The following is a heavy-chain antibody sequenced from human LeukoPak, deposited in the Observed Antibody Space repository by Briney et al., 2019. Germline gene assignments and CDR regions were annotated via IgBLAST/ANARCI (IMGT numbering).Heavy chain of an antibody. J-gene: IGHJ5*02. Sequence: SETLSLTCTLSGGSLSNYYWSWIRQPPGKGLEWIGYMYYSGSTNYNPSLKSRVTMSVDTSKNQFSLKLNSVTAADTAVYYCASLSEYCSAGSCYLGWFDPWGQGTLVTVSS. CDR3: ASLSEYCSAGSCYLGWFDP. D-gene: IGHD2-15*01. CDR1: GGSLSNYY. CDR2: MYYSGST. V-gene: IGHV4-59*01.